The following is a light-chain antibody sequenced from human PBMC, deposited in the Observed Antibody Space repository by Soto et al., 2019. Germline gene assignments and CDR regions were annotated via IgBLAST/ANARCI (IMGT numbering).Light chain of an antibody. CDR2: GAS. Sequence: VLTQSPGTLSLSPGERATLSCRASQSVSSSYLAWYQQKPGQAPRLLIYGASSRATGIPDRFSGSGSGTDFTLTISRLEPEDFAVYYCQQYSTSPQTFGPGTKVDIK. CDR1: QSVSSSY. CDR3: QQYSTSPQT. J-gene: IGKJ3*01. V-gene: IGKV3-20*01.